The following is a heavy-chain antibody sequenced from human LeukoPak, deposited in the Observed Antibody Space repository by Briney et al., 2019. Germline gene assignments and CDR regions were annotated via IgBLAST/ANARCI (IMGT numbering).Heavy chain of an antibody. CDR2: IYYSGST. Sequence: SETLSLTCTVSGGSISSSSYYWGWIRQPPGKGLEWIGSIYYSGSTYYNPSLKSRVTISVDTSKNQFSLKLSSVTAADTAVYYCARRGRGGYNSYYFDYWGQGTLVTVSS. CDR1: GGSISSSSYY. D-gene: IGHD5-24*01. J-gene: IGHJ4*02. V-gene: IGHV4-39*01. CDR3: ARRGRGGYNSYYFDY.